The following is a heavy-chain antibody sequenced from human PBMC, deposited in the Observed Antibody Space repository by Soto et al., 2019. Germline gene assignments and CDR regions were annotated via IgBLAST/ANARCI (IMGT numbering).Heavy chain of an antibody. Sequence: SETLSLTCTVSGGSISSYYWSWIRQPPGKGLEWIGYIYYSGSTNYNPSLKSRVTISVDTSKNQFSLKLSSVTAADTAVYYCARGVGQQLSDYYCYGMDVWGQGTTVTVSS. CDR3: ARGVGQQLSDYYCYGMDV. CDR2: IYYSGST. J-gene: IGHJ6*02. CDR1: GGSISSYY. D-gene: IGHD6-13*01. V-gene: IGHV4-59*01.